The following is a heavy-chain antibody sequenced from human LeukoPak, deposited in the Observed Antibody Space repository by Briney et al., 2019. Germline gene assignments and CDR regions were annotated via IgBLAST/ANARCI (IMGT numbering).Heavy chain of an antibody. CDR3: ASEFNDSSGWTACYFDY. CDR2: IKQDGSEK. CDR1: GFTFSSYW. D-gene: IGHD3-22*01. V-gene: IGHV3-7*04. Sequence: GGSLRLSCAASGFTFSSYWMSWVRQAPGKGLEWVANIKQDGSEKYYVDSVKGRFTISRDNAKNSLYLQMNSLRAEDTAVYYCASEFNDSSGWTACYFDYWGQGTLVTVSS. J-gene: IGHJ4*02.